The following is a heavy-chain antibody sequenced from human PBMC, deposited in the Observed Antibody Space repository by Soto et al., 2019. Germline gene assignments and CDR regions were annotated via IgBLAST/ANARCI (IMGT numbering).Heavy chain of an antibody. Sequence: TGGSLRLSCAASGFTFSSYGMHWVRQAPGKGLEWVAVISYDGSNKYYADSVKGRFTISRDNSKNTLYLQMNSLRAEDTAVYYCAKDRLVNYYDSSGPIDYWGQGTLVTVSS. V-gene: IGHV3-30*18. CDR3: AKDRLVNYYDSSGPIDY. J-gene: IGHJ4*02. D-gene: IGHD3-22*01. CDR1: GFTFSSYG. CDR2: ISYDGSNK.